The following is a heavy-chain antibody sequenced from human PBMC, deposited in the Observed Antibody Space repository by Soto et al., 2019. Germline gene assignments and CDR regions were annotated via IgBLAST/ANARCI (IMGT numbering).Heavy chain of an antibody. J-gene: IGHJ3*02. Sequence: QAQLQESGPGLVKPSQTLSLTCTVSGGSVSSGGYYWTWIRQHPRKGLEWIGFVSYSGSTNYNPSLRGPVTIAVDTSKIQFSLKLTYVTAADRAVYYCAREGRDAFDIWGQGTMGAVSS. V-gene: IGHV4-31*01. CDR1: GGSVSSGGYY. CDR2: VSYSGST. CDR3: AREGRDAFDI.